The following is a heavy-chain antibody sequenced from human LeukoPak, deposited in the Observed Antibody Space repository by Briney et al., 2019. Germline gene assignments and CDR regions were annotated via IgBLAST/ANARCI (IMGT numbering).Heavy chain of an antibody. D-gene: IGHD3-3*01. V-gene: IGHV4-39*01. CDR2: IYYSGST. CDR1: GGSISSSSYY. Sequence: SETLSLTCTVSGGSISSSSYYWGWIRHPPGKGLEWIGSIYYSGSTYYNPSLKSRVTISVDTSKNQFSLKLSSVTAADTAVYYCARLIQTYYDFWSGYNFDYWGQGTLVTVSS. CDR3: ARLIQTYYDFWSGYNFDY. J-gene: IGHJ4*02.